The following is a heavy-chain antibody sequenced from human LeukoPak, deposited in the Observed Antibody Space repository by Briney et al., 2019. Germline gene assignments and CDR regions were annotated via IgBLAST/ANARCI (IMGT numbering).Heavy chain of an antibody. V-gene: IGHV1-18*01. J-gene: IGHJ4*02. CDR2: ISAYNGNT. Sequence: ASVKVSCKASGYTFTSYGISWVRQAPGQGLEWMGWISAYNGNTNYAQKLQGRVTMTTDTSTSTAYMELRSLRSDDTAVYYCARVVGGILTGYYTFPDYWGQGTLVTVSS. D-gene: IGHD3-9*01. CDR1: GYTFTSYG. CDR3: ARVVGGILTGYYTFPDY.